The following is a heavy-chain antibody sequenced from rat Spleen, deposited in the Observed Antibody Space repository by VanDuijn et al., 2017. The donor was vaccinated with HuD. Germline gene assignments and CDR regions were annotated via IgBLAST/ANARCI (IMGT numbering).Heavy chain of an antibody. CDR1: GYSITSNY. J-gene: IGHJ4*01. Sequence: EVQLQESGPGLVKPSQSLSLTCSVTGYSITSNYWGWIRKFPGNKMEWIGHISYSGSTSYNPSLKSRISITRDTSKNQFFLQVNSVTTEDTATYYCARAIYYYSSYVMDAWGQGASVTVSS. CDR3: ARAIYYYSSYVMDA. V-gene: IGHV3-1*01. D-gene: IGHD1-2*01. CDR2: ISYSGST.